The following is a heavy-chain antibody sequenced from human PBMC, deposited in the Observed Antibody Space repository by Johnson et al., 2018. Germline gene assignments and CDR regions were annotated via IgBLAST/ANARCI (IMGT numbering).Heavy chain of an antibody. J-gene: IGHJ4*03. CDR2: IWYDGSYK. CDR3: ARWGYTGWGC. D-gene: IGHD1-1*01. CDR1: GFSFSNSG. Sequence: QVQLVQSGGGVVEPWRSLRVSCAASGFSFSNSGMHWVRQAPGKGLEWVAVIWYDGSYKYYADSVKGRFNISRDNSKNTLYLQMNNLRAEDTAVYYCARWGYTGWGCGGQGTGVPVTS. V-gene: IGHV3-33*01.